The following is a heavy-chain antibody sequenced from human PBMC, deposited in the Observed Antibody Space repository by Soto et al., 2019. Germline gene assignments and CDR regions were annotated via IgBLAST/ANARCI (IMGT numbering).Heavy chain of an antibody. Sequence: QVQLVQSGAEVQKPGSSVKVSCKASGDIFSSYPFSWVRQAPGQGRGWMGGIVPLLGTADYAQKFQDRVTITADDSTSTVYMELSSLRSDDTAVYYCARDRGSQNWHFGVWGRGTLVSVSS. CDR3: ARDRGSQNWHFGV. V-gene: IGHV1-69*01. J-gene: IGHJ2*01. D-gene: IGHD3-10*01. CDR2: IVPLLGTA. CDR1: GDIFSSYP.